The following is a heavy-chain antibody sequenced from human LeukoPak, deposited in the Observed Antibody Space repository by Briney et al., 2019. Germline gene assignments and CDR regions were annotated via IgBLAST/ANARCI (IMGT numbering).Heavy chain of an antibody. CDR2: IGNSGSTI. D-gene: IGHD3-10*01. Sequence: PGGSLRLSCAASGFTFSDYYMSWIRQAPGKGLEWISYIGNSGSTIYYADSVKGRFAISRDNRKNALYLQMNSLRAEDTAVYYCARRSIGDDYWGQGTLVTVSS. V-gene: IGHV3-11*04. CDR3: ARRSIGDDY. CDR1: GFTFSDYY. J-gene: IGHJ4*02.